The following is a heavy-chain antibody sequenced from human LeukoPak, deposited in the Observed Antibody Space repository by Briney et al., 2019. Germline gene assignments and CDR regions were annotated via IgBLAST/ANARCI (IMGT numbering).Heavy chain of an antibody. J-gene: IGHJ6*04. V-gene: IGHV4-59*01. CDR3: ARDLGVVTMVRGVIRYYYYGMDV. CDR1: GGSISSYY. Sequence: SSETLSLTCTVSGGSISSYYWSWIRQPPGKGLEWIGYIYYSGSTNYNPSLKSRVTISVDPSKNQFSLKLSSVTAADTAVYYCARDLGVVTMVRGVIRYYYYGMDVWGKGTTVTVSS. CDR2: IYYSGST. D-gene: IGHD3-10*01.